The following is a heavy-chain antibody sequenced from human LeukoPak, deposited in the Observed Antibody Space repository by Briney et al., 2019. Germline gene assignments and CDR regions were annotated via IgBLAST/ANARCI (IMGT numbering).Heavy chain of an antibody. Sequence: SEILSLTCAVYGGSFSGYYWSWIRQPPGKGLEWIGEINHSGSTNYNPSLKSRVTISVDTSKNQFSLKLSSVTAADTAVYYCARGQYDYVWGSYRLDYWGQGTLVTVSS. V-gene: IGHV4-34*01. CDR3: ARGQYDYVWGSYRLDY. D-gene: IGHD3-16*02. CDR1: GGSFSGYY. CDR2: INHSGST. J-gene: IGHJ4*02.